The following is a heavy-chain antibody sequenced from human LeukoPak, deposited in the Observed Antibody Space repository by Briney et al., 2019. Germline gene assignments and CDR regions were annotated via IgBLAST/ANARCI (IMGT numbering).Heavy chain of an antibody. D-gene: IGHD4-17*01. CDR3: ARDSSTVTTDLDY. V-gene: IGHV3-7*01. CDR2: IKQDGSEK. Sequence: GSLRLSCVGSGFTFSTYWMSWVRQAPGKGLEWVAHIKQDGSEKYFVDSVKGRFTISRDNAKNSVFLEMNRLRAEDTAVYNCARDSSTVTTDLDYWGQGTLVTVSS. CDR1: GFTFSTYW. J-gene: IGHJ4*02.